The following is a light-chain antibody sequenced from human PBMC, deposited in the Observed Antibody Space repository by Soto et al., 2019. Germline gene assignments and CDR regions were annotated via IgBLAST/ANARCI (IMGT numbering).Light chain of an antibody. V-gene: IGKV1-39*01. J-gene: IGKJ1*01. Sequence: DIQMTQSPSSLSASIGDRVTITCRASQSISRYLNWYQQKPGKAPKLLIYAASSLQGGVPSRFSGSGSGTDYTLTISSLQPEDSATYYCQQSFSILRTFGQGTRVEIK. CDR3: QQSFSILRT. CDR2: AAS. CDR1: QSISRY.